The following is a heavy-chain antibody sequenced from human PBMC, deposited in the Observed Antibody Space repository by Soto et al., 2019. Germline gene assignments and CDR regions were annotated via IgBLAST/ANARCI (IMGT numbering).Heavy chain of an antibody. J-gene: IGHJ4*02. CDR1: GYTFTSYG. D-gene: IGHD3-3*01. CDR2: ISAYNGNT. Sequence: GASVKVSCKASGYTFTSYGISWVRQAPGQGLEWMGWISAYNGNTNYAQKLQGRVTMTTDTSTSTAYMELRSLRSDDTAVYYCARDSARTNYDFWSGYSLSRMAYWGQGTLVTVSS. CDR3: ARDSARTNYDFWSGYSLSRMAY. V-gene: IGHV1-18*01.